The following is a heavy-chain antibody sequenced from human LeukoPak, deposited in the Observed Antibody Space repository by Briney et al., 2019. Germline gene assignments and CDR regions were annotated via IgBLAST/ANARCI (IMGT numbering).Heavy chain of an antibody. J-gene: IGHJ5*02. CDR1: GFTFSSYA. Sequence: GGSLRLSCAASGFTFSSYAMHWVRQAPGKGLEWVAVIWYDGSNKYYADSVKGRFTISRDNSKNTLYLQMNSLRAEDTAVYYCARAGPGADWFDPWGQGTLVTVSS. CDR3: ARAGPGADWFDP. CDR2: IWYDGSNK. V-gene: IGHV3-33*08.